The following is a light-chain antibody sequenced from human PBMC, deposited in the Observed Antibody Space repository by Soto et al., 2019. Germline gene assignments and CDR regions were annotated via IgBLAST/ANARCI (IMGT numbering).Light chain of an antibody. CDR3: QQYGSSLPWT. V-gene: IGKV3-20*01. J-gene: IGKJ2*02. Sequence: EIVLTQSPGTLSLSPGERATLSCRASQSVSSSYLAWYQQKPGQAPRLLIYGASSRATGIPDRFSGSGSGTDFTLTISRLEPEDFAVYYRQQYGSSLPWTFGQGTKLEIK. CDR1: QSVSSSY. CDR2: GAS.